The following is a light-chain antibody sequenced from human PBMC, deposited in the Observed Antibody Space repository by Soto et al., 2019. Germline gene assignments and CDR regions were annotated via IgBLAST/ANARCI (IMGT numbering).Light chain of an antibody. CDR1: QSVGNSH. V-gene: IGKV3-20*01. J-gene: IGKJ5*01. CDR2: GAS. Sequence: DTVLAPSPRTRNSSPGERATLSWSASQSVGNSHVAWYQQRRGLPPRLLIYGASNRATGIPDRFSGSGSGAHFTLTISSLEPEDFAVYFCQQYGNSPPGTFGQGTRLEIK. CDR3: QQYGNSPPGT.